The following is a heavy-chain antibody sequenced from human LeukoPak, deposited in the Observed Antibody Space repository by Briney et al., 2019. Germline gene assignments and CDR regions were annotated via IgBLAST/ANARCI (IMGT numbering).Heavy chain of an antibody. V-gene: IGHV3-74*01. D-gene: IGHD1-26*01. Sequence: GGSLRLSCAASGFTFSSYWMHWVRQAPGKGLVWVSRINSDGSSTSYADSVKGRFTISRDNAKNTVYLQMNSLETEDTAVYYCGRWVERNSGYCDSWGQGILVTVSS. CDR3: GRWVERNSGYCDS. J-gene: IGHJ4*02. CDR1: GFTFSSYW. CDR2: INSDGSST.